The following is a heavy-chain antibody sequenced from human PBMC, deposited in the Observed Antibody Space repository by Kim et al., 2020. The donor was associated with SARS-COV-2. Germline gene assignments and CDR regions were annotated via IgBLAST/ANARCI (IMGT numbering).Heavy chain of an antibody. V-gene: IGHV4-34*01. J-gene: IGHJ6*02. D-gene: IGHD6-6*01. Sequence: LKSRVTISVDTSKNQFSLKLGSVTAADTAVYYCARGGRPYYYYYYGMDVWGQGTTVTVSS. CDR3: ARGGRPYYYYYYGMDV.